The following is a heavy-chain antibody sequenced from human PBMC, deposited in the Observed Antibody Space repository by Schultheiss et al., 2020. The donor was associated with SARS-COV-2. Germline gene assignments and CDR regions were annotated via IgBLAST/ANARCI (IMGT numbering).Heavy chain of an antibody. CDR3: ARDTSLGYSYGPDAFDI. CDR1: GFTFSSYE. D-gene: IGHD5-18*01. Sequence: GSLRLSCAASGFTFSSYEMNWVRQAPGKGLEWVSYISSSGSTIYYADSVKGRFTISRDNAKNSLYLQMNSLRAEDTAVYYCARDTSLGYSYGPDAFDIWGQGTMVTVSS. J-gene: IGHJ3*02. CDR2: ISSSGSTI. V-gene: IGHV3-48*03.